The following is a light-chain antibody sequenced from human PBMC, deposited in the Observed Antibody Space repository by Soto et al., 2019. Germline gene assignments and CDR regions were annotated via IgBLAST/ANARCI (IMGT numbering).Light chain of an antibody. CDR1: SGHSTYA. CDR3: QTWGTGIWV. CDR2: LNSDGSH. Sequence: QLVVTQSPSASASLGASVKLTCTLSSGHSTYAIAWHQQQPEKGPRYLMNLNSDGSHSKGDGIPDRFSGSSSGTERYLTISRLQSEDEADYYCQTWGTGIWVFGGGTKLTVL. V-gene: IGLV4-69*01. J-gene: IGLJ3*02.